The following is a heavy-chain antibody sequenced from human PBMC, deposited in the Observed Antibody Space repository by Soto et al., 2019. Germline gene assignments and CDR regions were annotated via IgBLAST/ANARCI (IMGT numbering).Heavy chain of an antibody. Sequence: QVQLVQSEAEVKKPGASVKVSCKASGYTFTSYGISWVRQAPGQGLEWMGWISAYNGNTNYAQKLQGRVTMTPDTSTSTAYMELRSLRSDDTAVYYCARDVLRYFDWLLNPYGMDVWGQGTTVTVSS. CDR1: GYTFTSYG. V-gene: IGHV1-18*01. J-gene: IGHJ6*02. CDR2: ISAYNGNT. D-gene: IGHD3-9*01. CDR3: ARDVLRYFDWLLNPYGMDV.